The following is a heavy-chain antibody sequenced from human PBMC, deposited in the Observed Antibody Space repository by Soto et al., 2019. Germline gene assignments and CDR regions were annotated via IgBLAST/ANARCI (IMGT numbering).Heavy chain of an antibody. V-gene: IGHV4-31*03. CDR3: AREVHSSSWSPGGFYFDY. CDR2: IYYRGST. CDR1: GGSISSGGYY. J-gene: IGHJ4*02. D-gene: IGHD6-13*01. Sequence: SETLSLTCTVSGGSISSGGYYWSWIRQHPGKSLERIGYIYYRGSTYYNPSLKSRVTISVDTSKNQFSLKLSSVTAADTAVYYFAREVHSSSWSPGGFYFDYWGQGTLVTVFS.